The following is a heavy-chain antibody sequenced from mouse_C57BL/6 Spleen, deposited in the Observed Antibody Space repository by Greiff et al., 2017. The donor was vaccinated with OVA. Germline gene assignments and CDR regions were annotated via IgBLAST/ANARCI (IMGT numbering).Heavy chain of an antibody. CDR2: IDPENGDT. V-gene: IGHV14-4*01. CDR1: GFNIKDDY. J-gene: IGHJ3*01. Sequence: VQLQQSGAELVRPGASVKLSCTASGFNIKDDYMHWVKQRPEQGLEWIGWIDPENGDTEYASKFQGKATITADTSSNTAYLQLSSLTSEDTAVYYCTGRLRKAWLAYWGQGTLVTVSA. CDR3: TGRLRKAWLAY. D-gene: IGHD2-2*01.